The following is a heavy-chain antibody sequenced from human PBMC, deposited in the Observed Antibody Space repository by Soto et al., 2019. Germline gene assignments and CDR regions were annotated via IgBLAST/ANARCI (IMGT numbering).Heavy chain of an antibody. V-gene: IGHV3-23*01. Sequence: GGSLRLSCAVSGFTFSHYAMSWVRQAPGKGLEWVSAISGSGASTYYADSVKGRFTISRDNSKNTLHLRMNNLRAEDTAVYFCAKLPQYMGTYWGQGTLVTVSS. D-gene: IGHD1-1*01. CDR1: GFTFSHYA. CDR3: AKLPQYMGTY. CDR2: ISGSGAST. J-gene: IGHJ4*02.